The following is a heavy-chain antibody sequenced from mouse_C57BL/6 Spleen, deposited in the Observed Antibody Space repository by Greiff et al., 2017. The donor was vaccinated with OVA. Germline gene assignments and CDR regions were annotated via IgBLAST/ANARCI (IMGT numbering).Heavy chain of an antibody. J-gene: IGHJ3*01. Sequence: EVQGVESGGDLVKPGGSLKLSCAASGFTFSSYGMSWVRPTPDKRLEWVATISSGGSYTYYPDSVKGRFTISRDNAKNTLYLQMSSLKSEDTAMYYCARPLDSSGYWFADWGQGTLVTVSA. CDR2: ISSGGSYT. CDR1: GFTFSSYG. V-gene: IGHV5-6*01. CDR3: ARPLDSSGYWFAD. D-gene: IGHD3-2*02.